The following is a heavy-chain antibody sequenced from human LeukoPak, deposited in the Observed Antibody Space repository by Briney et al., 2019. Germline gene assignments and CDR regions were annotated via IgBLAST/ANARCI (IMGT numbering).Heavy chain of an antibody. V-gene: IGHV3-30*04. CDR3: AKGSPGKYYYGSGRIFSHFYPFDY. J-gene: IGHJ4*02. D-gene: IGHD3-10*01. CDR2: ISYDGSNK. Sequence: PGGSLRLSCAASGFTFSTYAMHWVRQAPAKGLEWLAAISYDGSNKNYADSVKGRFTISRDNSKNTLYLQMNSLRAEDTAVYYCAKGSPGKYYYGSGRIFSHFYPFDYWGQGTLVTVSS. CDR1: GFTFSTYA.